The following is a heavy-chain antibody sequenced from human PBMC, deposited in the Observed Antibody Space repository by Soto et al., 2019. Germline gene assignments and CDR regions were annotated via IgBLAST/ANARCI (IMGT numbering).Heavy chain of an antibody. D-gene: IGHD2-21*01. CDR3: ARDWDGGNRSPWN. Sequence: HVQLVESGGGVVQPGRSLRLSCAASGFTFRSYGMHWVRQAPGKGLEWVAVTWYDGTNKYYADSVKGRFTISRDNSKNTQYLQMISLRAEDTAVYYCARDWDGGNRSPWNWGQGTLVTVSS. J-gene: IGHJ4*02. V-gene: IGHV3-33*01. CDR2: TWYDGTNK. CDR1: GFTFRSYG.